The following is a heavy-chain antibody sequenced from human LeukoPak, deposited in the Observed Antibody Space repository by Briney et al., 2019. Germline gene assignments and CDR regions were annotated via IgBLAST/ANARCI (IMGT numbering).Heavy chain of an antibody. CDR1: GYTFTSYG. CDR3: ARGVMITFGGVIDLDAFDI. D-gene: IGHD3-16*02. CDR2: ISAYNGNT. Sequence: ASVKVSCKASGYTFTSYGNSWVRQAPGQGLEWMGWISAYNGNTNYAQKLQGRVTMTTDTSTSTAYMELRSLRSDDTAVYYCARGVMITFGGVIDLDAFDIWGQGTMVTVSS. V-gene: IGHV1-18*01. J-gene: IGHJ3*02.